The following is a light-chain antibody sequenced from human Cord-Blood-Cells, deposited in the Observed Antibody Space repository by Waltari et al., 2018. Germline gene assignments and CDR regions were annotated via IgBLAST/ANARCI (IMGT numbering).Light chain of an antibody. CDR2: WAS. V-gene: IGKV4-1*01. CDR1: QSVLYSSNNKNY. J-gene: IGKJ2*01. CDR3: QQYYSTPYT. Sequence: DLVMTQSPDSLAVSLGGKAHINCTSSQSVLYSSNNKNYLAWYQQKPVQPPKLLIYWASTRESGVPDRFSGSGSWTDFTLTISSLQAEDVAVYYCQQYYSTPYTFGQGTKLEIK.